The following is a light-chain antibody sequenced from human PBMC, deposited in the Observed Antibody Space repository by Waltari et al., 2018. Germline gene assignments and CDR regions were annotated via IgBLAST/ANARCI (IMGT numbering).Light chain of an antibody. V-gene: IGLV2-23*02. CDR2: AVS. CDR3: SSYAGSSKGV. J-gene: IGLJ2*01. CDR1: SSDVGNYKR. Sequence: QSALTQPASVSGSPGQSITISCTGTSSDVGNYKRVSWYQQHPGKAPKLMIYAVSKPPSGVSDRFSGSKSGDMASLTSSGLQPEDEAEYFCSSYAGSSKGVFGGGTKVTVL.